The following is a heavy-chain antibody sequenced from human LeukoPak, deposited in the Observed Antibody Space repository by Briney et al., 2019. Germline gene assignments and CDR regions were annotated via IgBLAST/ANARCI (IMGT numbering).Heavy chain of an antibody. CDR3: ARKGTSGELNY. CDR1: GGTFSSYA. J-gene: IGHJ4*02. D-gene: IGHD1-7*01. V-gene: IGHV1-69*05. CDR2: IIPIFGTA. Sequence: GASVKVSCKASGGTFSSYAISWVRRAPGQGLEWMGGIIPIFGTANYAQKFQGRVTITTDESTSTAYMELSSLRSEDTAVYYCARKGTSGELNYWGQGTLVTVSS.